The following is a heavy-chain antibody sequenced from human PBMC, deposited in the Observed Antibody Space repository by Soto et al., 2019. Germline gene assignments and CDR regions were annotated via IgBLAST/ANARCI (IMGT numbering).Heavy chain of an antibody. D-gene: IGHD3-16*01. CDR1: GGSVSSGSYY. CDR3: AGWITGYYYGMDV. V-gene: IGHV4-61*01. CDR2: IYYSGST. Sequence: SETLSLTCTVSGGSVSSGSYYWSWIRQPPGKGLEWIGYIYYSGSTNYNPSLKSRVTISVDTSKNQFSLKLSSVTAADTAVYYCAGWITGYYYGMDVWGQGTTVTVSS. J-gene: IGHJ6*02.